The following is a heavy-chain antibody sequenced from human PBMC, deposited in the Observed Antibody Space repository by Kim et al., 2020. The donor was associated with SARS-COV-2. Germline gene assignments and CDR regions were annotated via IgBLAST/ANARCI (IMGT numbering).Heavy chain of an antibody. CDR2: ISSSGSTI. CDR1: GFTFSDYY. J-gene: IGHJ3*02. Sequence: GGSLRLSCAASGFTFSDYYMSWIRQAPGKGLEWVSYISSSGSTIYYADSVKGRFTISRDNAKNSLYLQMNSLRAEDTAVYYCARGTRYYYDSSGSHDAFDIWGQGTMVTVSS. V-gene: IGHV3-11*01. D-gene: IGHD3-22*01. CDR3: ARGTRYYYDSSGSHDAFDI.